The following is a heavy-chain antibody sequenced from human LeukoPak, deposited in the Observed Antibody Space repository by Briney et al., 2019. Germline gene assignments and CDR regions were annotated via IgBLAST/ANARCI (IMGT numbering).Heavy chain of an antibody. Sequence: GGSLRLSCAAYGFTVSSNYMSWVRQAPGKGLEWVSVIYSGGSTYYADSVKGRFTISRDNSKNTLYLQMNSLRAEDTAVYYCARSYSSGCFDYWGQGTLVTVSS. CDR2: IYSGGST. J-gene: IGHJ4*02. CDR1: GFTVSSNY. CDR3: ARSYSSGCFDY. V-gene: IGHV3-66*02. D-gene: IGHD6-19*01.